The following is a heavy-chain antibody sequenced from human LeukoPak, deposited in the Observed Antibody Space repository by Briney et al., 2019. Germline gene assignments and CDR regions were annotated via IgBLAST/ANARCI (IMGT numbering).Heavy chain of an antibody. J-gene: IGHJ4*02. Sequence: GGSLRLSCSASGFAFSSYAMYWVRQAPGKGLEWISYISDSSSYTNYADSVKGRFTISRDNAKNSLYLQMNSLRAEDTAVYYCARDRVGYYFDYWGQGTLVTVSS. CDR2: ISDSSSYT. CDR1: GFAFSSYA. V-gene: IGHV3-11*05. CDR3: ARDRVGYYFDY. D-gene: IGHD1-26*01.